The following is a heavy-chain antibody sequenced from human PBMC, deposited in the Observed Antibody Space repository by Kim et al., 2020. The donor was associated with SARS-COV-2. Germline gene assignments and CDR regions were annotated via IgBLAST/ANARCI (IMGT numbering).Heavy chain of an antibody. CDR1: GLTFSLAG. D-gene: IGHD2-21*01. CDR2: ISSDGSTK. V-gene: IGHV3-30*18. J-gene: IGHJ4*02. CDR3: AKDKGVKYFDY. Sequence: GGSLRLSCAVSGLTFSLAGMHWVRQVPGKGLEWVSFISSDGSTKYYSDSVKGRFTISRDTSMNTLDLQLNSLRPEDTAIYYCAKDKGVKYFDYWGKGTLV.